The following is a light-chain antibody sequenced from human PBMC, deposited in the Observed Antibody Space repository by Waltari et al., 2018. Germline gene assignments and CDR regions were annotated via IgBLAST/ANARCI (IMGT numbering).Light chain of an antibody. Sequence: DIQMTQSPSSLSASVGDRVTITCRASQSIRTFLNWYQQKPGKAPNLLIYDASSLQSGVPSRFSGSGSGTDFTLTISSLQPEDFATYYCQQSYSFPPVTFGQGTRLEI. J-gene: IGKJ2*01. CDR1: QSIRTF. V-gene: IGKV1-39*01. CDR2: DAS. CDR3: QQSYSFPPVT.